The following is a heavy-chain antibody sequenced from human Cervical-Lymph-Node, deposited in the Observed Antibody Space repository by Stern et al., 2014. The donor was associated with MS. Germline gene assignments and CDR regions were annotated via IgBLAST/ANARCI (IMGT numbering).Heavy chain of an antibody. CDR3: VRRGVKFSYEFDF. CDR1: GFTFNWPD. Sequence: EVQLVESGGGLVKPGGSLRLSCAASGFTFNWPDLNWVRQAPGKGLDWVSSIRSNSVYKYYAGPVKCHFTISRDDARNSLYLQMSSLRAEDTAVYYCVRRGVKFSYEFDFWGQGTLVTVSS. J-gene: IGHJ4*02. CDR2: IRSNSVYK. V-gene: IGHV3-21*01. D-gene: IGHD5-18*01.